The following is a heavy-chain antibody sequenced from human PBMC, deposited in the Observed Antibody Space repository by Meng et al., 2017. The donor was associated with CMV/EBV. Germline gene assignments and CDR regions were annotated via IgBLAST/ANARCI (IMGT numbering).Heavy chain of an antibody. CDR2: INWNGGST. CDR1: GFTFDDYG. V-gene: IGHV3-20*04. Sequence: GGSLRLSCAASGFTFDDYGMSWVRQAPGKGLEWVSGINWNGGSTGYADSVKGRFTISRDNAKNSLYLQMNSLRAEDTAVYYCAREDIVVVPAAIRDYYYYYGMDVWGQGTTVTVSS. D-gene: IGHD2-2*02. CDR3: AREDIVVVPAAIRDYYYYYGMDV. J-gene: IGHJ6*02.